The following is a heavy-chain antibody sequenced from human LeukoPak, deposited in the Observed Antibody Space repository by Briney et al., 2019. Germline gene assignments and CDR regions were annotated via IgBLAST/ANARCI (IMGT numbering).Heavy chain of an antibody. Sequence: ASVKVSCKASGYTFTSYYMHWVRQAPGQGLEWMGIINPSGGSTSYAQKFQGRVTMTRDTSTSTVYMELSSLRSEDTAVYYCAREGGDFDDYVLAFDYWGQGTLVTVSS. CDR1: GYTFTSYY. CDR3: AREGGDFDDYVLAFDY. J-gene: IGHJ4*02. V-gene: IGHV1-46*01. D-gene: IGHD4-17*01. CDR2: INPSGGST.